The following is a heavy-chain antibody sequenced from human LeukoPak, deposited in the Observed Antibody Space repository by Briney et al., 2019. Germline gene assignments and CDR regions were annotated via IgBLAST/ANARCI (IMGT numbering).Heavy chain of an antibody. CDR2: ISYDGSNK. CDR3: AREPLLYYDILTGYSAGGMDV. CDR1: GFTFSSYA. D-gene: IGHD3-9*01. Sequence: PGGSLRLSCAASGFTFSSYAMHWVRQAPGKGLEWVAVISYDGSNKYYADSVKGRFTISRDNSKNTLYLQMNSLRAGDTAVYYCAREPLLYYDILTGYSAGGMDVWGQGTTVTVSS. V-gene: IGHV3-30*04. J-gene: IGHJ6*02.